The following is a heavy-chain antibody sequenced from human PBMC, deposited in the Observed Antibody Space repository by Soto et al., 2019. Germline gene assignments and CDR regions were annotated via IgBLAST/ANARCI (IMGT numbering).Heavy chain of an antibody. D-gene: IGHD1-1*01. J-gene: IGHJ6*02. V-gene: IGHV1-69*01. CDR3: ARNGTLTGYSYGMDV. CDR1: GGTFSDYT. CDR2: IIPIFDTA. Sequence: QVQLVQSGAELRKPGSSVKVSCKASGGTFSDYTINWVRQAPGPRLEWMGGIIPIFDTANYADKFQGRVTITADESTSTSLMEVSSLRSEDTAVYYCARNGTLTGYSYGMDVWGQGTMVTVSS.